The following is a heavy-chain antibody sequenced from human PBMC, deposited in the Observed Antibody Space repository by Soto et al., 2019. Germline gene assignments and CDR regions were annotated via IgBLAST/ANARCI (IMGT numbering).Heavy chain of an antibody. Sequence: VQLQESGPGLVKPSETLSLTCTVSGGSISSYYWSWIRQPAGKGLEWIGRIYTSGSSNYNPSLKSRVTMSVDTSQSQFSLKLSSVTAADTAVYYCARVNEGHGSGSHFSYYSVMDVWGQWTTVTVSS. CDR2: IYTSGSS. D-gene: IGHD3-10*01. CDR3: ARVNEGHGSGSHFSYYSVMDV. J-gene: IGHJ6*02. CDR1: GGSISSYY. V-gene: IGHV4-4*07.